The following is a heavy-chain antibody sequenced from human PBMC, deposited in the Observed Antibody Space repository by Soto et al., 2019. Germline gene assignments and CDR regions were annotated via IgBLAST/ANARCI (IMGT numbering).Heavy chain of an antibody. Sequence: QVPLVQSGAEVKKPGASVKVSCKASGYTFTSYGISWVRQAPGQGLEWMGWISAYNGNKNYAQKLQGRVTMTTDTATSTAYMELRSLRSDDTAVYYCARDLAAAGTSARYYYYGMDVWGQGTTVTVSS. V-gene: IGHV1-18*04. D-gene: IGHD6-13*01. CDR2: ISAYNGNK. CDR1: GYTFTSYG. J-gene: IGHJ6*02. CDR3: ARDLAAAGTSARYYYYGMDV.